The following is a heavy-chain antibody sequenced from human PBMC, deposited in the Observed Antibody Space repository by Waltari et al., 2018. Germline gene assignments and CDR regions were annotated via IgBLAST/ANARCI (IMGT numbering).Heavy chain of an antibody. CDR2: MKASGLM. J-gene: IGHJ6*02. V-gene: IGHV3-23*04. D-gene: IGHD6-6*01. Sequence: EVKLVDAGGGLVHPGGSLRLPCAASGSPSSTYTMNWVRQATGKGLGWVAVMKASGLMDYGDSVKGRFISSRENSKNTWYLEMYRLRVEDTARYYCAKDEGARLAPTFGMDAWGQGTTVIVSS. CDR1: GSPSSTYT. CDR3: AKDEGARLAPTFGMDA.